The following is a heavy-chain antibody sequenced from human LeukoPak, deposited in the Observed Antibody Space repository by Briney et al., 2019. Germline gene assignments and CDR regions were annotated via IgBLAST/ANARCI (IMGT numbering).Heavy chain of an antibody. J-gene: IGHJ4*02. CDR1: GYTFTGYY. Sequence: GASVKVSCKASGYTFTGYYMHWVRQAPGQVLVWMGWINPNSGGTNYAQRFQGRVTMTRDTSISTAYMELSRLRSDDTAVYYCARVRTPSSGSYGYWGQGTLVTVSS. CDR2: INPNSGGT. V-gene: IGHV1-2*02. D-gene: IGHD6-19*01. CDR3: ARVRTPSSGSYGY.